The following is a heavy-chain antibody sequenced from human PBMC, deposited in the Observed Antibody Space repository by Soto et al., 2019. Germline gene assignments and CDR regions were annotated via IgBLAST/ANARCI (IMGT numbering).Heavy chain of an antibody. D-gene: IGHD2-2*01. CDR2: ISAYNGNT. J-gene: IGHJ6*02. V-gene: IGHV1-18*01. CDR1: GYTFTSYG. CDR3: ARGVGYCISTSCYVDYYYYGMDV. Sequence: ASVKVSCTASGYTFTSYGISWVRQAPGQGLEWMGWISAYNGNTNYAQKLQGRVTMTTDTSTSTAYMELRSLRSDDTAVYYCARGVGYCISTSCYVDYYYYGMDVWGQGTTVTVSS.